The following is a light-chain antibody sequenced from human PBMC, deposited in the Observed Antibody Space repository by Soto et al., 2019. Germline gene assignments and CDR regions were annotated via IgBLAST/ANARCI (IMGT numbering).Light chain of an antibody. CDR1: RSISTY. Sequence: DIQMTQYPSSLSASVGDRFTITFRASRSISTYLNWYQQKSGKAPKLLIFAASTLESGVPSRFSGGGSGTDFTLTISSLQPEDVAIYYCQKYNSGLITFGQGTRLEI. CDR2: AAS. V-gene: IGKV1-39*01. CDR3: QKYNSGLIT. J-gene: IGKJ5*01.